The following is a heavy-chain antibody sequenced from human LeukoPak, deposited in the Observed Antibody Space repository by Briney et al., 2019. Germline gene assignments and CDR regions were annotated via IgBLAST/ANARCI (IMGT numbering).Heavy chain of an antibody. D-gene: IGHD2-2*01. J-gene: IGHJ4*02. CDR2: ISSSGSTK. CDR3: ARRYCSITSCTLDY. V-gene: IGHV3-48*03. Sequence: PGGYLRFSCAASGFTLITYELNWVRQAPGKGLEWVSYISSSGSTKNYADSVKGRFTISKDNTENSLSLQMNSLRAENTADYYCARRYCSITSCTLDYWGQGTLVTVSS. CDR1: GFTLITYE.